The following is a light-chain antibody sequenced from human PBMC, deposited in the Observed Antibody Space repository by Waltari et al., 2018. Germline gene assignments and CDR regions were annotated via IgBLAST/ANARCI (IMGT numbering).Light chain of an antibody. Sequence: VLAQSPGTLSLSPGERATLSCRASQSVSSSYLAWYQQKPGQAPRLLIYGASNRATDIPDRFSGSGSGTDFTLTISRLEPEDFAVYYCQQYGRSPPWTFGQGTKVEIK. V-gene: IGKV3-20*01. CDR2: GAS. CDR1: QSVSSSY. CDR3: QQYGRSPPWT. J-gene: IGKJ1*01.